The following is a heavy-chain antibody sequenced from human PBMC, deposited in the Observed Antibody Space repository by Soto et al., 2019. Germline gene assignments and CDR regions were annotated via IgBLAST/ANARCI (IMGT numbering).Heavy chain of an antibody. D-gene: IGHD4-4*01. CDR2: IYYSGST. V-gene: IGHV4-59*01. CDR3: ARTQSNYQILDH. Sequence: NPSETLSLTCTVSGDSMSSYYWSWIRQPPGKGLEWIGYIYYSGSTTYNPSLRSRVTMSVDTSKNQFSLRLSSVTAADTAVYYCARTQSNYQILDHWGQGFQVTVSS. CDR1: GDSMSSYY. J-gene: IGHJ4*02.